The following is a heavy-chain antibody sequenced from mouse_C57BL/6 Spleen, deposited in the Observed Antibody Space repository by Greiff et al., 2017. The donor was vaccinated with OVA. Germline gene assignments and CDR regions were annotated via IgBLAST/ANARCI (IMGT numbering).Heavy chain of an antibody. CDR3: ARGGTGTPFAY. CDR1: GYTFTSYW. CDR2: IDPNSGGT. Sequence: QVQLQQPGAELVKPGASVKLSCKASGYTFTSYWMHWVKQRPGRGLEWIGRIDPNSGGTKYNEKFKSKATLTVDKPSSTAYMQLSSLTSKDTAVYYSARGGTGTPFAYWGQGTLVTVSA. V-gene: IGHV1-72*01. D-gene: IGHD4-1*01. J-gene: IGHJ3*01.